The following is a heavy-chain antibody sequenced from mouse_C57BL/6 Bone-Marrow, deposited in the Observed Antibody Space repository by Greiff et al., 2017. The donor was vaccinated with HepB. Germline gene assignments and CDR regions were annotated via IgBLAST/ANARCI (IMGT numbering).Heavy chain of an antibody. CDR1: GFNIKDYY. D-gene: IGHD1-1*01. CDR3: TTLITTVVDAMDY. Sequence: VQLKESGAELVRPGASVKLSCTASGFNIKDYYMHWVKQRPEKGLGWIGRIDPEDGATEYAPKFQGKATMTADTASNTAYLQLSSLTSEDTAVYYGTTLITTVVDAMDYWGQGTSVTVSS. J-gene: IGHJ4*01. V-gene: IGHV14-1*01. CDR2: IDPEDGAT.